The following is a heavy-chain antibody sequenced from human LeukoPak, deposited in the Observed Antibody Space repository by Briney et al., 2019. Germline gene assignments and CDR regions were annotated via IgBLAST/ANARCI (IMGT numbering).Heavy chain of an antibody. D-gene: IGHD6-6*01. CDR2: INHSGST. V-gene: IGHV4-34*01. Sequence: SETLSLTCAVYGGSFSGYYWSWIPQPPGKGLEWIGEINHSGSTNYNPSLKSRVTISVDTSKNQFSLKLSSVTAADTAVYYCATGVAAGPFDYWGQGTLVTVSS. CDR1: GGSFSGYY. CDR3: ATGVAAGPFDY. J-gene: IGHJ4*02.